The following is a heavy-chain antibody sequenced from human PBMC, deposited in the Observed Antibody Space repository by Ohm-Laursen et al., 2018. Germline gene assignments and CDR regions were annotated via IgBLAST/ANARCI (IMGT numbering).Heavy chain of an antibody. D-gene: IGHD6-19*01. CDR1: GFTFDDYA. J-gene: IGHJ4*02. V-gene: IGHV3-9*01. Sequence: SLRLSCAASGFTFDDYAMHWVRQAPGKGLEWVSGISWNSGSIGYADSVKGRFTISRDNAKNSLYLQMNSLRAENTALYYCAEDFGIGYSSGWYHYWGQGTLVTVSS. CDR2: ISWNSGSI. CDR3: AEDFGIGYSSGWYHY.